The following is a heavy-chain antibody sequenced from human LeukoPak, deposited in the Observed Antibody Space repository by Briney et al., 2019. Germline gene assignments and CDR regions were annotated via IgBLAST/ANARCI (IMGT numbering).Heavy chain of an antibody. CDR3: ASPYYYGSGSYYRLDY. CDR2: INSDGSST. Sequence: GGSLRLSCAASGFTFSSYWMHWVRQAPGKGLVCVSRINSDGSSTSYADSVKGRFTISRDNAKNTLYLQMNSLRAEDTAVYYSASPYYYGSGSYYRLDYWGQGTLVTVSS. V-gene: IGHV3-74*01. D-gene: IGHD3-10*01. CDR1: GFTFSSYW. J-gene: IGHJ4*02.